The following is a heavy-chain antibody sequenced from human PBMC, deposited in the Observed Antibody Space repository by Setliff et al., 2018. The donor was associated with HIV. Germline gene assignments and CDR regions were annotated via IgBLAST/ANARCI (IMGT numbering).Heavy chain of an antibody. J-gene: IGHJ4*02. CDR1: GGSISSGAYY. Sequence: PSETLSLTCIVSGGSISSGAYYWSWIRQHPGKGLEWIGYIYYSGSTYYNPYIKSRVTIAVDTSKNQFSLKLSSVTAADTAVYYCARVGGNSRYYFDYWGQGTLVTVSS. CDR2: IYYSGST. V-gene: IGHV4-31*03. D-gene: IGHD2-21*02. CDR3: ARVGGNSRYYFDY.